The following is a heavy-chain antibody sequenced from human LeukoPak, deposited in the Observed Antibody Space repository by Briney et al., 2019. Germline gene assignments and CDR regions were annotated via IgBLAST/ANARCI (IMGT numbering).Heavy chain of an antibody. D-gene: IGHD4-23*01. CDR3: ARRAGGYSHPYDY. Sequence: GGSLRLSCAASGFTLISYVMHGVRPAVGKGLGRVAVISYDGSNKYYAHSVKSRFTISRDNSKNTLYLQMNSLSAEDTAVYYCARRAGGYSHPYDYWGQGILVTVSS. CDR1: GFTLISYV. V-gene: IGHV3-30*03. J-gene: IGHJ4*02. CDR2: ISYDGSNK.